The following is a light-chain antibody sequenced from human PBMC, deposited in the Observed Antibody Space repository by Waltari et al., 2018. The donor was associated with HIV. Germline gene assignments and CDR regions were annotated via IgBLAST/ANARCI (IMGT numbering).Light chain of an antibody. CDR2: DNN. CDR3: GTWDSSLSAVV. V-gene: IGLV1-51*01. CDR1: SSNIGNNY. J-gene: IGLJ2*01. Sequence: QSVLTQPPSVSAAPRQKVAIACSGSSSNIGNNYVSWYQHPPGTAPKLLIYDNNNRPSGIPDRFSWSTSGTSATLGITGRHTGDEADYYCGTWDSSLSAVVFGGGTKLTVL.